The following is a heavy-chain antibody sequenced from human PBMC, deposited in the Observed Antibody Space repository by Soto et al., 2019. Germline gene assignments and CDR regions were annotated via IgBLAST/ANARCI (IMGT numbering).Heavy chain of an antibody. CDR1: GGSISSGSYS. Sequence: SETLSLTCAVSGGSISSGSYSLSWIRQPPGKSMEWIGFIYYSGSTNYNPSLNSRVTISVDTSKNLFSLKVSSLTAADAAVYYCARHKAAAGKAFDYWGQGTLVTVSS. D-gene: IGHD6-13*01. CDR3: ARHKAAAGKAFDY. CDR2: IYYSGST. J-gene: IGHJ4*02. V-gene: IGHV4-61*01.